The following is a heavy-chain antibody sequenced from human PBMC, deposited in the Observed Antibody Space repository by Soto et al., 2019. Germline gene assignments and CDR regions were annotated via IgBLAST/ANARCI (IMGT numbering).Heavy chain of an antibody. J-gene: IGHJ6*03. Sequence: EVQLLESGGGLVQPGGSLRLSCAASGFTFSSYAMSWVRQAPGKGLEWVSTISGSGGSTYYADYVKGRFAISRDNSKNTLYLQMSSLRAEDTAVYYCAKDRDGDYVYYYYMDVWGKGTTVTVSS. CDR1: GFTFSSYA. CDR2: ISGSGGST. CDR3: AKDRDGDYVYYYYMDV. D-gene: IGHD4-17*01. V-gene: IGHV3-23*01.